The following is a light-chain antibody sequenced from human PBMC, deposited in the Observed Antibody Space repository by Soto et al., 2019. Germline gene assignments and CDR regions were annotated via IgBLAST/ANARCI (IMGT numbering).Light chain of an antibody. Sequence: QSVLTQPPSVSGAPGQRVTISCTGSSSNIGSVYDVHWYQHLPGTAPKLLIYDNNNRPSGVPDRFSGSKSGTSASLAITGLQAEDEADYYCQSYDSSLSGSVFGGGTQLTVL. V-gene: IGLV1-40*01. CDR2: DNN. J-gene: IGLJ2*01. CDR1: SSNIGSVYD. CDR3: QSYDSSLSGSV.